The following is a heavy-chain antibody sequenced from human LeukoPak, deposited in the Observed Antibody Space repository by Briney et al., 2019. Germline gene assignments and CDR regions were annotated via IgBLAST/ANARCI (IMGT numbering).Heavy chain of an antibody. CDR2: IYYSGST. D-gene: IGHD5-12*01. CDR3: ARDGYSGSDLSS. V-gene: IGHV4-61*01. CDR1: GGSISSSSYY. Sequence: SETLSLTCTVSGGSISSSSYYWSWLRQPPGTGLEWIGYIYYSGSTKYNPSLKSRVTLSVDTSKNQFSLSLSSVTAADTAVYYCARDGYSGSDLSSWGQGTLVTVSS. J-gene: IGHJ5*02.